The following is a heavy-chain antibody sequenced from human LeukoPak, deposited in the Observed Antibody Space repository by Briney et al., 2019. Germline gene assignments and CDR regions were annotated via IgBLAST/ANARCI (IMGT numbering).Heavy chain of an antibody. D-gene: IGHD2-2*01. CDR3: ARGADIVVVPAAMVTGWFDP. CDR2: MNPNSGNT. J-gene: IGHJ5*02. Sequence: ASVKVSCKASGYTFTSYDINWVRQATGQGLEWMGWMNPNSGNTGYAQKFQGRVTMTRNTSISTAYMELSSLRSEDTAVYYCARGADIVVVPAAMVTGWFDPWGQGTLVTVSS. CDR1: GYTFTSYD. V-gene: IGHV1-8*01.